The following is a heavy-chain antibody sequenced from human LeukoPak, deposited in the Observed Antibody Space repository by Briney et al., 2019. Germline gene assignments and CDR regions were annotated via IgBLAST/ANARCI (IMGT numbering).Heavy chain of an antibody. CDR1: GRSIGRACDY. J-gene: IGHJ4*02. CDR3: CRGKSKFDY. Sequence: SDSLSPTCTVSGRSIGRACDYWTRLRQPAWRGPEWFMYVYYSGSTDYNPSLKSRVTISVDTSNNQSPQKLSSVTAADTAVDYCCRGKSKFDYWGQGALVTVSS. CDR2: VYYSGST. V-gene: IGHV4-30-4*02.